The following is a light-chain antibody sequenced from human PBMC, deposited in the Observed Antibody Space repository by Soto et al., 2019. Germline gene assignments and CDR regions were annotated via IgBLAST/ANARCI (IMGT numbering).Light chain of an antibody. J-gene: IGLJ7*01. V-gene: IGLV1-44*01. CDR1: SSNIGSKT. CDR2: NNN. CDR3: AAWDDSLNGPL. Sequence: QSVVTQPPSASGTPGQRVTISCSGSSSNIGSKTVNWYQHLPVTAPKLLIYNNNQRPSGVPDRFSGSKSGTSASLAISELQAEDEADYYWAAWDDSLNGPLFGGGTQLTVL.